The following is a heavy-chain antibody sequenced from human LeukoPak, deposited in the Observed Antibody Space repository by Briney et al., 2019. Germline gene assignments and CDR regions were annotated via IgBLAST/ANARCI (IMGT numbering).Heavy chain of an antibody. Sequence: GGSLRLSCAASGFTFSDYAIYWVRQAPGKGLEWVAAISYDGTKKFYADSVKGRFTISRDNSKNTLYLQMNSLRVEDTAVYSRARDTVTYSYYGMAVWGQGTTVTVSS. V-gene: IGHV3-30-3*01. D-gene: IGHD4-17*01. CDR2: ISYDGTKK. CDR1: GFTFSDYA. CDR3: ARDTVTYSYYGMAV. J-gene: IGHJ6*02.